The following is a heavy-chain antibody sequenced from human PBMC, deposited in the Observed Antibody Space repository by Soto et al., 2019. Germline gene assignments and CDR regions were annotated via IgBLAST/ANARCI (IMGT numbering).Heavy chain of an antibody. V-gene: IGHV3-30*03. CDR2: ISIRGGDE. CDR1: GFTFSSYA. J-gene: IGHJ4*02. Sequence: QVQLVESGGGVVQPGKSLRLSCAASGFTFSSYATHWARQAPGKGLEWVTVISIRGGDEYYAESVRGRFTISRDDSKNTLYLQVDSLRVEDTAVYYCARGTIVARQHLDYWGQGTLVTVSS. CDR3: ARGTIVARQHLDY. D-gene: IGHD6-6*01.